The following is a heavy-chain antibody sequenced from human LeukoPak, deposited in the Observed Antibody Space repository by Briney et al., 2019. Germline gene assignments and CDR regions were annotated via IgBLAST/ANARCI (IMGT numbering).Heavy chain of an antibody. CDR1: DYTFTSYG. J-gene: IGHJ5*02. Sequence: ASVKVSCKASDYTFTSYGISWVRQAPGQGPEWMGWINTYNGNTLYAKKFQGRVTMTTDTSTSTAYMELKSLISDDTAVYYCARDHGIIGATPNWFDPWGQGTLVIVSS. CDR3: ARDHGIIGATPNWFDP. CDR2: INTYNGNT. D-gene: IGHD1-20*01. V-gene: IGHV1-18*01.